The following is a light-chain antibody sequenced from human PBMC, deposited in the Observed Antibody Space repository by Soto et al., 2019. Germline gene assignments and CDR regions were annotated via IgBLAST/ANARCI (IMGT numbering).Light chain of an antibody. Sequence: TMLTQSPGTLSLSPGERATLSCRASQSVSSLYLAWFQQKPGQAPRLLMYGAPTRATGIPDRFSGSGSGTDFTLTISRLEPEDFAVYYCQQRSNWLLTFGQGTKVDIK. J-gene: IGKJ1*01. V-gene: IGKV3D-20*02. CDR1: QSVSSLY. CDR2: GAP. CDR3: QQRSNWLLT.